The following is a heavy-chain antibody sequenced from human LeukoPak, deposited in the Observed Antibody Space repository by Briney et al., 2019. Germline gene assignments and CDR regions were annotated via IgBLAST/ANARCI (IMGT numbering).Heavy chain of an antibody. CDR1: GGSISSGGYS. CDR2: IYHSGST. Sequence: TLSLTCAVSGGSISSGGYSWSWIRQPPGTGLEWIGYIYHSGSTYYNPSLKSRVTISVDRSKNQFSLKLSSVTAADTAVYYCARVDSSGYYHLDYWGQGTLVTVSS. V-gene: IGHV4-30-2*01. J-gene: IGHJ4*02. D-gene: IGHD3-22*01. CDR3: ARVDSSGYYHLDY.